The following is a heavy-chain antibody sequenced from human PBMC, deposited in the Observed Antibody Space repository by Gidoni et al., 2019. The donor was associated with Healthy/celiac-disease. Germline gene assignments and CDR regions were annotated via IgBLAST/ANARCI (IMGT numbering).Heavy chain of an antibody. D-gene: IGHD6-6*01. V-gene: IGHV3-9*01. CDR1: GFTFDDYA. CDR2: ISWNSGSI. J-gene: IGHJ4*02. CDR3: ATGSSDGGDFDY. Sequence: EVQLVESGGGLVQPGRSLRLSCPASGFTFDDYAMHWVRQAPGKGLEWVSGISWNSGSIGYADSVKGRFTISRDNAKNSLYLQMNSLRAEDTALYYCATGSSDGGDFDYWGQGTLVTVSS.